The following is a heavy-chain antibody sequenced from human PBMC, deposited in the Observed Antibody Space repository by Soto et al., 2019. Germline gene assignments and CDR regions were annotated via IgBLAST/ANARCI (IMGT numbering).Heavy chain of an antibody. J-gene: IGHJ6*02. CDR3: ARRRGFPYYYGMDV. CDR2: IYHSGST. CDR1: GGSISSGGYS. Sequence: QLQLQESGSGLVKPSQTLSLTCAVSGGSISSGGYSWSWIRQPPGKGLEWIGYIYHSGSTCYNPPLKSRVTISVDRSKNQFSLKLSSVTAADTAVYYCARRRGFPYYYGMDVWGQGTTVTVSS. V-gene: IGHV4-30-2*01. D-gene: IGHD5-12*01.